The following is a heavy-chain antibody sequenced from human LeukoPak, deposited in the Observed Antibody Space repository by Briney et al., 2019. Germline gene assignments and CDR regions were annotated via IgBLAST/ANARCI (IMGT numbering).Heavy chain of an antibody. Sequence: GESLKISCNGSGYSFTSYRIGWVRQMPGKGLEWMGIIYPGDSDTRYSPSFQGQVTISADKSISTAYLQWSSLKASDTAMYYCARFGVEYYYDSSGYYYIDYWGQGTLVTVSS. CDR1: GYSFTSYR. CDR2: IYPGDSDT. V-gene: IGHV5-51*01. J-gene: IGHJ4*02. CDR3: ARFGVEYYYDSSGYYYIDY. D-gene: IGHD3-22*01.